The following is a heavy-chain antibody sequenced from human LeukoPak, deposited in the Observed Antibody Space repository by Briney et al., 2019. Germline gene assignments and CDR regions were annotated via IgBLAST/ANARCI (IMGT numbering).Heavy chain of an antibody. CDR2: FDPEDGET. CDR3: ATVLSPQYCTGGSCYSYYFDY. Sequence: GASVKVSCKVSGYTLTELSMHWVRQAPGKGLEWVGGFDPEDGETIYAQKFQGRVTMTEDTSTDTAYMKLSSLRSEDTAVYYCATVLSPQYCTGGSCYSYYFDYWGQGTLVTVSS. CDR1: GYTLTELS. V-gene: IGHV1-24*01. D-gene: IGHD2-15*01. J-gene: IGHJ4*02.